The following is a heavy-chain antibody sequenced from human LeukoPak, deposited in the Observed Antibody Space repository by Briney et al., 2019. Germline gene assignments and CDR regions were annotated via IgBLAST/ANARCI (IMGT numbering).Heavy chain of an antibody. CDR3: AKDRSGNCSSTSCHPYYYYGMDV. J-gene: IGHJ6*02. V-gene: IGHV3-23*01. D-gene: IGHD2-2*01. Sequence: SGGSLRLSCAASGFTVSSNYMSWVRQAPGKGLEWVSAISGSGGSTYYADSVKGRFTISRDNSKNTLYLQMNSLRAEDTAVYYCAKDRSGNCSSTSCHPYYYYGMDVWGQGTTVTVSS. CDR2: ISGSGGST. CDR1: GFTVSSNY.